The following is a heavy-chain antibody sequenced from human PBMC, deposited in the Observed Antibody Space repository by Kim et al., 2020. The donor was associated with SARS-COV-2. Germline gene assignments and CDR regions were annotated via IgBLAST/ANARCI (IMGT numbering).Heavy chain of an antibody. CDR1: GGSISSSSYY. CDR2: IYYSGST. J-gene: IGHJ5*02. CDR3: ARGSEFTMIVNEGLGP. V-gene: IGHV4-39*01. D-gene: IGHD3-22*01. Sequence: SETLSLTCTVSGGSISSSSYYWGWIRQPPGKGLEWIGSIYYSGSTYYNPSLKSRVTISVDTSKNQFSLKLSSVTAADTAVYYCARGSEFTMIVNEGLGPWGQGTLVTVSS.